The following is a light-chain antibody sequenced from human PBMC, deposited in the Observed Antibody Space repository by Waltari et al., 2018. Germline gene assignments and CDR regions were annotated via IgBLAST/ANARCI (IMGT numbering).Light chain of an antibody. V-gene: IGKV3-15*01. CDR2: GAS. J-gene: IGKJ2*02. CDR3: QQYTNWPPCA. Sequence: EIVMTQSPATLSVSPGERATLSCRASQSISSDLAWYQQKPGQAPRLLIYGASTRATGIPARFSGSGSGTEFTLTINSKQSEDVAIYYCQQYTNWPPCAFGQGTKLQIK. CDR1: QSISSD.